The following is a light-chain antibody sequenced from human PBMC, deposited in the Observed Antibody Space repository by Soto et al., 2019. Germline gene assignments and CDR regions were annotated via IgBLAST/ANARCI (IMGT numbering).Light chain of an antibody. CDR2: VAS. CDR1: QSVRAT. V-gene: IGKV3-15*01. Sequence: EIVMTQSPATLSVSPGERATLSCRASQSVRATLPWYRQNPGQPPSLLFYVASTRATGIPSRFSGSGSGTEFTLTISSLQSEDFAVYYCQQYNIWPPRGTFGQGTKVEIK. J-gene: IGKJ1*01. CDR3: QQYNIWPPRGT.